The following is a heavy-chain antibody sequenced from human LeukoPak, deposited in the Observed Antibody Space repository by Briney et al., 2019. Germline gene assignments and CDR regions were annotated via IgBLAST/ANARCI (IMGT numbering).Heavy chain of an antibody. V-gene: IGHV4-39*01. Sequence: SETLSLTCTVSGGSISSSTYYWGWIRQPPGKGLEWIGSIYYTGSTYYTPSLKSRVTISVDTSKNQFSPRLSSVTAADTAVYYCARIGDPRDYYGMDVWGQGTTVTVSS. D-gene: IGHD4-17*01. CDR2: IYYTGST. J-gene: IGHJ6*02. CDR3: ARIGDPRDYYGMDV. CDR1: GGSISSSTYY.